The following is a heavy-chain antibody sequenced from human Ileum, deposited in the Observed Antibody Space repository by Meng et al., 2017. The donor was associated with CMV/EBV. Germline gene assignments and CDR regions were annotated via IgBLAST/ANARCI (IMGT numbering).Heavy chain of an antibody. CDR3: ARGYKGGGDY. CDR2: ISSDGSNK. CDR1: GFTFSSYA. D-gene: IGHD5-24*01. V-gene: IGHV3-30*04. J-gene: IGHJ4*02. Sequence: LTCAASGFTFSSYAMHWVRQAPGKGPEWVAVISSDGSNKYFADSVKGRFTISRDNSKNTVYLQMNSLRPEDTAVYSCARGYKGGGDYWGQGTLVTVSS.